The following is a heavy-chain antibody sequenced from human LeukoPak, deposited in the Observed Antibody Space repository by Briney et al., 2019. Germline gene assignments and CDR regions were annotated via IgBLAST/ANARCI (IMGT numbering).Heavy chain of an antibody. Sequence: SVKVSCKASGGTFSSYAISWVRQAPGQGLEWMGGIIPIFGTANYAQKFQGRVTITADESTSTAYMELSSLRSEDTAVYYCARDSLRDRGPFDMWGQGTRVTVSS. CDR2: IIPIFGTA. V-gene: IGHV1-69*01. D-gene: IGHD1-14*01. CDR1: GGTFSSYA. J-gene: IGHJ3*02. CDR3: ARDSLRDRGPFDM.